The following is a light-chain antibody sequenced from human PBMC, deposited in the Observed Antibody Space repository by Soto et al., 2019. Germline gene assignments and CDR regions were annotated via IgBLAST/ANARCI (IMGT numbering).Light chain of an antibody. J-gene: IGKJ4*01. Sequence: EIVGTQSPGTLSLSPGEGATLSCRASQSVSSNYLDWYQQKPGQAPRLLIYGASNRATGIPDRFSGSGSGTEFTLTISRLEPEDFAVYCCQQYSSSPLTLGGGTRVDIK. V-gene: IGKV3-20*01. CDR2: GAS. CDR3: QQYSSSPLT. CDR1: QSVSSNY.